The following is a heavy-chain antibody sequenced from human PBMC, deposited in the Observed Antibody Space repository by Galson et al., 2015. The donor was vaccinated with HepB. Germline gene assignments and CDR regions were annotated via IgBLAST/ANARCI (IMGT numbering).Heavy chain of an antibody. J-gene: IGHJ4*02. D-gene: IGHD2-2*01. Sequence: SLRLSCAASGFTFSSYSMNWVRQAPGKGLEWVSSISSSSSYIYYADSVKGRFTISRDNAKNSLYLQMNSLRAEDTAVYYCARDRDYSQLAPQFDYWGQGTLVTVSS. CDR2: ISSSSSYI. V-gene: IGHV3-21*01. CDR1: GFTFSSYS. CDR3: ARDRDYSQLAPQFDY.